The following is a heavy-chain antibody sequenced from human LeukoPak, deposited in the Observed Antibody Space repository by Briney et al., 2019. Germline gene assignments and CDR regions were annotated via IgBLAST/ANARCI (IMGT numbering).Heavy chain of an antibody. V-gene: IGHV3-11*01. D-gene: IGHD3-10*01. Sequence: GGSLRLPCAASGFTFSDYYMSWIRQAPGKGLEWVSYISSSGSTIYYADSVKGRFTISRDNAKNSLYLQMNSLRAEDTAVYYCARGSGGSGSYYSPAGFDYWGQGTLVTVSS. CDR3: ARGSGGSGSYYSPAGFDY. CDR1: GFTFSDYY. CDR2: ISSSGSTI. J-gene: IGHJ4*02.